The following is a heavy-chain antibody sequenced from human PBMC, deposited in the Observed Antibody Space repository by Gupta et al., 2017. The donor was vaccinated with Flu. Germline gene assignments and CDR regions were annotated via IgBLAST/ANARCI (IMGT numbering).Heavy chain of an antibody. Sequence: QLQLQESGPGLVKPSETLSLTCTVSGGSISSSSYYWGWIRQPPGKGMEWIGSIYYSGSTYYNPSLKSRVTISVDTSKNQFSLKLSSVTAADTAVYYCARHVNPGITIFGVVLYYYGMDVWGQGTTVTVSS. V-gene: IGHV4-39*01. CDR1: GGSISSSSYY. CDR2: IYYSGST. J-gene: IGHJ6*02. D-gene: IGHD3-3*01. CDR3: ARHVNPGITIFGVVLYYYGMDV.